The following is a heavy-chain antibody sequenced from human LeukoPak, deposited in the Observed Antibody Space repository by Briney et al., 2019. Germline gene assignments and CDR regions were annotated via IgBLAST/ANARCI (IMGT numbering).Heavy chain of an antibody. CDR2: IKSKTDGGTT. Sequence: GGSLRLSCAASGFTFSDAWMSWVRQAPGKGLEWVGRIKSKTDGGTTDYAAPVKGRFTISRDDSKNTLYLQMNSLKTEDTAVYYCTTRGGSSSIFDYWGQGTLVTVSS. V-gene: IGHV3-15*01. CDR3: TTRGGSSSIFDY. D-gene: IGHD1-26*01. CDR1: GFTFSDAW. J-gene: IGHJ4*02.